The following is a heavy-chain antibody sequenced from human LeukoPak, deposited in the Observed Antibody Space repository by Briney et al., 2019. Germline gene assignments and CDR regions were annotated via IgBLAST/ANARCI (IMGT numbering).Heavy chain of an antibody. D-gene: IGHD5-18*01. J-gene: IGHJ4*02. CDR2: INPNSGCT. Sequence: ASVKVSCKASVYTFTGYYVHWVRHAPGQGLEWMGWINPNSGCTSYAQKFQGRVTMHRDTSISTAYMELTGLRYGDTAVYYCARDRLSPPGRYTYGDGALDYWGKGTLVIVSS. V-gene: IGHV1-2*02. CDR1: VYTFTGYY. CDR3: ARDRLSPPGRYTYGDGALDY.